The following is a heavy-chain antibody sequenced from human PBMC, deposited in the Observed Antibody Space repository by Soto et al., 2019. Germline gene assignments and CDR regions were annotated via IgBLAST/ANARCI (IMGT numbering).Heavy chain of an antibody. CDR2: IYYSGST. Sequence: NPSEALSLISTVSGGSISSSSYYWGWIRQPPGKGLEWIGSIYYSGSTYYNPSLKSRVTIYVDTSKNQFSLKLSSVTAADTAVYYCASGYNWNYLLLYDAFGIW. CDR3: ASGYNWNYLLLYDAFGI. CDR1: GGSISSSSYY. J-gene: IGHJ3*02. V-gene: IGHV4-39*01. D-gene: IGHD1-7*01.